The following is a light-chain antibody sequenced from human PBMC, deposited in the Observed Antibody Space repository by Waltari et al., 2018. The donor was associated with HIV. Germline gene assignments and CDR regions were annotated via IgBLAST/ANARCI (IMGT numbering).Light chain of an antibody. CDR1: SSAIGGYNY. J-gene: IGLJ3*02. CDR3: CSYAGSRTWV. V-gene: IGLV2-23*02. Sequence: QSALTQPASVSGPPGQSLTISCTGTSSAIGGYNYFSWYQQHPGKAPKLIFYDVSKRPSGVSNRFSGSKAGNTASLTISGLQAEDETDYYCCSYAGSRTWVFGGGTKLTVL. CDR2: DVS.